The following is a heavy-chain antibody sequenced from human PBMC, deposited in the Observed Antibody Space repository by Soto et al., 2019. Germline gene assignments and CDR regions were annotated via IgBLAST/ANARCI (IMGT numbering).Heavy chain of an antibody. Sequence: EVQLVESGGGLVQPGGSLRLSCVASGFTFSSYWMHWVRQAPGKGLVWVSRINSDGSSTTYADSVKGRFIISRDNAKNTLYRQMNSLRAEDTAVYYCTRPRYDGSGTPFDHWGQGTLVTVSS. CDR1: GFTFSSYW. D-gene: IGHD3-22*01. CDR2: INSDGSST. V-gene: IGHV3-74*01. J-gene: IGHJ4*02. CDR3: TRPRYDGSGTPFDH.